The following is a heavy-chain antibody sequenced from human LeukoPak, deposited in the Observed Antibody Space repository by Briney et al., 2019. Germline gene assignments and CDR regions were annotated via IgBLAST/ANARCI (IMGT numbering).Heavy chain of an antibody. V-gene: IGHV3-74*03. D-gene: IGHD6-19*01. CDR3: AKDRTGSGWFHAFDI. J-gene: IGHJ3*02. CDR2: IDNAGSIT. CDR1: GFTFSNYW. Sequence: GGSLRLSCAASGFTFSNYWIHWVRQAPGKGLVWVSRIDNAGSITTYADSVKGRFTISRDNAENTLYLQMNSLRVEDTAVYYCAKDRTGSGWFHAFDIWGQGTMVTVSS.